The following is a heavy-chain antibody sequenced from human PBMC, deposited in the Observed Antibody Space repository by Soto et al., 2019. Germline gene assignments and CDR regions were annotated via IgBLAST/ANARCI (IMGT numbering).Heavy chain of an antibody. J-gene: IGHJ6*02. CDR3: ARGDNWNYDYYYGMDV. D-gene: IGHD1-20*01. Sequence: GGSLRLSCAASGFTFSSYAMHWVRQAPGKGLEWVAVISYDGSNKYYADSVKGRFTISRDNSKNTLYLQMNSLRAEDTAVYYCARGDNWNYDYYYGMDVWGQGTTVTVSS. CDR1: GFTFSSYA. V-gene: IGHV3-30-3*01. CDR2: ISYDGSNK.